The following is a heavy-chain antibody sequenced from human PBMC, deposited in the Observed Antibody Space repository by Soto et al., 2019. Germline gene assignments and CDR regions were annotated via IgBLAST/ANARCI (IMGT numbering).Heavy chain of an antibody. CDR3: ARWGGSATIPYFDY. D-gene: IGHD3-10*01. CDR2: IWYDGGDK. Sequence: GGSLSLSCAASGFNFNKYGMLWVRQAPGKGLEWMAVIWYDGGDKNYADSVKGRFTISRDNSKNTLYLEMNSLRVEDTAVYYCARWGGSATIPYFDYWGQGTLVTVSS. J-gene: IGHJ4*02. V-gene: IGHV3-33*01. CDR1: GFNFNKYG.